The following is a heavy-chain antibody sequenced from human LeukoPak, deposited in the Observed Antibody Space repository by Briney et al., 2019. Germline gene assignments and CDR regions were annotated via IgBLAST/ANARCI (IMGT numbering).Heavy chain of an antibody. V-gene: IGHV3-30*03. CDR1: GFTFSNYD. Sequence: PGRSLRLSCAASGFTFSNYDMHWVRQAPGKGLEWVAVISYDGTNKYYADSVKGRFTISRDNSKSTLYLQMNSLRAEDTAVCYCARVTPHGYTDFDYWGQGTLVTVSS. CDR2: ISYDGTNK. D-gene: IGHD5-24*01. CDR3: ARVTPHGYTDFDY. J-gene: IGHJ4*02.